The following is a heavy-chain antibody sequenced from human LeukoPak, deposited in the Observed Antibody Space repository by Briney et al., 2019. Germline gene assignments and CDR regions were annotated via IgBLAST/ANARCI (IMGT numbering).Heavy chain of an antibody. V-gene: IGHV1-18*01. J-gene: IGHJ1*01. Sequence: ASVKVSCKASGYTFTIYGITWVRQAPGQGLEWMGWISAYNGNTNYAQKLQGRATMTTDTSTSTAYMELKSLRSDDTAVYYCARAPYCSSSSCPGYFQHWGQGTLVTVSS. D-gene: IGHD2-2*01. CDR2: ISAYNGNT. CDR1: GYTFTIYG. CDR3: ARAPYCSSSSCPGYFQH.